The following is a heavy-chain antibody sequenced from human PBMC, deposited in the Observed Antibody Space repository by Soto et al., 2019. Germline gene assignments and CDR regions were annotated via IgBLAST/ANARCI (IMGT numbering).Heavy chain of an antibody. Sequence: ASVKVSCKASGYTFTGYYMHWVRQAPGQGLEWMGWINPNSGGTNYAQKFQGWVTMTTATSTNTVFLELRSLKSDDTAIYYCARDRLRGYDSSGFYSWGQGTMVTVS. V-gene: IGHV1-2*04. CDR2: INPNSGGT. D-gene: IGHD3-22*01. CDR1: GYTFTGYY. J-gene: IGHJ4*02. CDR3: ARDRLRGYDSSGFYS.